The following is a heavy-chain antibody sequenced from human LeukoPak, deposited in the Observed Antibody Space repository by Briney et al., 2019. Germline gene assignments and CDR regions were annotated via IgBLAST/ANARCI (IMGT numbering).Heavy chain of an antibody. J-gene: IGHJ5*02. Sequence: GGSLRLSCAASGFTFDDYTMHWVRQAPGKGLEWVSLISWDGGSTYYADSVKGRFTISRDNAKNTLYLEMNSLRDDDTAVYYCARGSTTVTTKDWFDPWGQGTQVTVSS. CDR2: ISWDGGST. D-gene: IGHD4-17*01. CDR3: ARGSTTVTTKDWFDP. V-gene: IGHV3-43*01. CDR1: GFTFDDYT.